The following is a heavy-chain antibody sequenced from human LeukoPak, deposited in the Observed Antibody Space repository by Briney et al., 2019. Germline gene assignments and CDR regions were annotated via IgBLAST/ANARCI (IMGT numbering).Heavy chain of an antibody. V-gene: IGHV3-64*01. CDR2: INSNGGST. D-gene: IGHD6-19*01. Sequence: PGWSLRLSCTASGFTFSSYAMHWVRQAPGKGLEYVSTINSNGGSTYYPNSVKGRFTISRDNSKNTLYLQMGSLRAEDMAVYYCARGPLAGSRGWSSQDYWGQGTLVTVSS. J-gene: IGHJ4*02. CDR3: ARGPLAGSRGWSSQDY. CDR1: GFTFSSYA.